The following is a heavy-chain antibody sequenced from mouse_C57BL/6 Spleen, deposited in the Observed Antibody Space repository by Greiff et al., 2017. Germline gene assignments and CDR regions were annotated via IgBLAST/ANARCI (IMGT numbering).Heavy chain of an antibody. CDR3: ARSEGYYGNYINAMDY. V-gene: IGHV5-6*02. CDR2: LGSSDSYT. D-gene: IGHD2-1*01. J-gene: IGHJ4*01. CDR1: GFTFSSYG. Sequence: EVKVEESGGDLVKPGGSLKLSCAASGFTFSSYGMSWVRQTPDKRLEWVGTLGSSDSYTYSHDRVKGRFTISRDKAKNTLCMQMSSLKSEDTAMYDGARSEGYYGNYINAMDYWGQGTSVTVSS.